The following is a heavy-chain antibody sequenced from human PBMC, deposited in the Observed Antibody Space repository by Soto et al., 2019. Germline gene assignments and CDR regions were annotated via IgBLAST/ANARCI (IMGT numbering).Heavy chain of an antibody. Sequence: GGSLRLSCAASGFTVSSNYMSWVRQAPGKGLEWVSVIYSGGSTYYADSVKGRFTISRDNSKNALYLQMNGLRAEDTAVYYCARERRVVAATPVEAFDIWGQGTMVTVSS. CDR1: GFTVSSNY. D-gene: IGHD2-15*01. J-gene: IGHJ3*02. CDR2: IYSGGST. V-gene: IGHV3-53*01. CDR3: ARERRVVAATPVEAFDI.